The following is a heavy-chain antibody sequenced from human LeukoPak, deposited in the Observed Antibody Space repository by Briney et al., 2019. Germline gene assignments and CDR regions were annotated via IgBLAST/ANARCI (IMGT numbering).Heavy chain of an antibody. V-gene: IGHV1-2*02. CDR2: INPNSGGT. D-gene: IGHD5-12*01. J-gene: IGHJ4*02. CDR1: GYTFTGYY. CDR3: AREGSIVATLDY. Sequence: ASVKVSCKASGYTFTGYYMHWVRQAPGQGLEWMGWINPNSGGTNYAQKVQGRVTMTRDTSISTAYMELSRLRSDDTAVYYCAREGSIVATLDYWGQGTLVAVSS.